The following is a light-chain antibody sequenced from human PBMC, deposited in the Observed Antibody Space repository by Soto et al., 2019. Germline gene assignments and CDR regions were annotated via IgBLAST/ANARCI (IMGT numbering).Light chain of an antibody. V-gene: IGKV3-15*01. Sequence: ELLFTQAPPTPFFSPGERAPPSCRASQSVTSSYLAWYQQKPGQAPRLLIYGASTRATGIPARFSGSGSGTEFTLTISSLQSEDFAVYYCQQYNNWPPLTFGQGTKVDIK. CDR3: QQYNNWPPLT. J-gene: IGKJ1*01. CDR2: GAS. CDR1: QSVTSSY.